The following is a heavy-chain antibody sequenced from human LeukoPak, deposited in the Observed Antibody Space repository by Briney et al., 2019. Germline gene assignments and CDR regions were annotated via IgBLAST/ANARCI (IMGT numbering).Heavy chain of an antibody. J-gene: IGHJ4*02. V-gene: IGHV3-53*01. CDR1: GFTVSSNS. CDR3: ARRAGDYSHPYDY. Sequence: PGGPLRLSCTVSGFTVSSNSMSWVRQAPGKGLEWVSFIYTTGNTHNSASVKGRFTISRDSSNNTLYLQMNSLRAEDTAVYYCARRAGDYSHPYDYWGQGTLVTVSS. D-gene: IGHD3-22*01. CDR2: IYTTGNT.